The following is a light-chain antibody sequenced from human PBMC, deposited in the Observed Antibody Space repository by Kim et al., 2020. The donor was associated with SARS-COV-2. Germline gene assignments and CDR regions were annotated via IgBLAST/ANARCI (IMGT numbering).Light chain of an antibody. Sequence: QSVLTQPPSVSGTPGQRVTISCSGSSSNIGRNYVYWYQQLPGTAPKLLIYRNNQRPSGVPDRFSGSKSGTSVSLAIGGLRSEDEADYYCAAWDDSLSGVVFGGGTQLTVL. V-gene: IGLV1-47*01. CDR3: AAWDDSLSGVV. J-gene: IGLJ2*01. CDR1: SSNIGRNY. CDR2: RNN.